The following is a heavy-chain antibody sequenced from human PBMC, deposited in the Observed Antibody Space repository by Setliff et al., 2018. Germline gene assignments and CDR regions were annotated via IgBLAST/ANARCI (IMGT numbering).Heavy chain of an antibody. CDR1: GDSINSDF. CDR2: IYYSGGT. CDR3: ARARSLDFDY. V-gene: IGHV4-59*08. J-gene: IGHJ4*02. Sequence: SETLSLTCNVSGDSINSDFWNWIRQPPGKGLEWIGNIYYSGGTNYNPSLESRVTISIDRPKNQFSLNLTSVTAADTAVYYCARARSLDFDYWGQGMLVTVSS.